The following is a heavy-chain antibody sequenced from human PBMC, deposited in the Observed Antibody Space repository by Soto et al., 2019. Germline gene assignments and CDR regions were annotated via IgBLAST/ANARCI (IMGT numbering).Heavy chain of an antibody. Sequence: SETLSLTCDVYGGSFSGYIWTWIRQTQGKGLQWIGYIYYSGSTNYNPSLKSRVTISVDTSKNQFSLKLSSVTAADTAVYYCARVYCSGGSCYSHFDYWGQGTLVTVSS. CDR2: IYYSGST. CDR3: ARVYCSGGSCYSHFDY. J-gene: IGHJ4*02. D-gene: IGHD2-15*01. CDR1: GGSFSGYI. V-gene: IGHV4-59*08.